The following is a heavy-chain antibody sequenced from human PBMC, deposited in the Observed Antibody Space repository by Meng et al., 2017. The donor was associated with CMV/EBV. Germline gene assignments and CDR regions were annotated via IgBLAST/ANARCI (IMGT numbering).Heavy chain of an antibody. CDR1: GVTFSSYA. CDR2: VSVGGETT. V-gene: IGHV3-23*01. J-gene: IGHJ4*02. Sequence: SGVTFSSYALSWVRQAPGKGLEWVSAVSVGGETTYYADSVKGRFTISRDNSKNTVFLQMNSLRAEDTAVYYCARDGGYCTGTTCYLDYWGQGSLVTVSS. CDR3: ARDGGYCTGTTCYLDY. D-gene: IGHD2-2*01.